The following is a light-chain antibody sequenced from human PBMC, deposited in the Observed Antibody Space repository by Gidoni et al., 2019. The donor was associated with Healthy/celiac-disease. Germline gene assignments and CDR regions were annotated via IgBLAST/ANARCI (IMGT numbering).Light chain of an antibody. V-gene: IGKV1-39*01. CDR2: AAS. CDR3: QQRYSTPPFT. Sequence: DIQMTQSPSSLSASAGDRVTITCRASQSISSYLNRYQQKPGKAPKLLIYAASSLQSGVPSRFSGSGSGTDFTLTISSLQPEDFATYYCQQRYSTPPFTFGPGTKVDIK. CDR1: QSISSY. J-gene: IGKJ3*01.